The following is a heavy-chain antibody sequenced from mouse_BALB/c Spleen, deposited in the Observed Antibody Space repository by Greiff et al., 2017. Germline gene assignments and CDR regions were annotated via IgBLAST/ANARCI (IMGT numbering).Heavy chain of an antibody. J-gene: IGHJ2*01. CDR2: IWAGGST. Sequence: QVQLQQSGPGLVAPSQSLSITCTVSGFSLTSYGVHWVRQPPGKGLEWLGVIWAGGSTNYNSALMSRLSISKDNSKSQVFLKMNSLQTDDTAMYYCAREGDYYGNPYFDYWGQGTTLTVSS. D-gene: IGHD2-1*01. V-gene: IGHV2-9*02. CDR1: GFSLTSYG. CDR3: AREGDYYGNPYFDY.